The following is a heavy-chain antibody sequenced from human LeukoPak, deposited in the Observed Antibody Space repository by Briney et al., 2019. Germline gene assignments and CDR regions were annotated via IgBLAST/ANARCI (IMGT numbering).Heavy chain of an antibody. CDR3: ARDYSLAAGDYPGGDYYYGMDV. CDR1: GDSVSSNSAA. CDR2: TYYRSKWYN. J-gene: IGHJ6*02. D-gene: IGHD6-13*01. V-gene: IGHV6-1*01. Sequence: KNSQTLSLTCAISGDSVSSNSAAWNWIRQSPSRGLEWLGRTYYRSKWYNDYAVSVKSRITINPDTSKNQFSLQPNSVTPEDTAVYYCARDYSLAAGDYPGGDYYYGMDVWGQGTTVTVSS.